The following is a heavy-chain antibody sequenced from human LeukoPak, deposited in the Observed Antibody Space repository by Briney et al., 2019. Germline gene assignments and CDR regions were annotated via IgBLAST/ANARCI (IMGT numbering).Heavy chain of an antibody. D-gene: IGHD4-11*01. CDR2: INHSGST. Sequence: SDTLSIAPAVYVGSFSGWNWRSKRQPTGKGLEWIGEINHSGSTNYNPSRKSRVTISVETSKNRFTLKMSSVTAADTAVYYVARGGRTTVTHDCDYWGQGTLVTVSS. CDR3: ARGGRTTVTHDCDY. CDR1: VGSFSGWN. J-gene: IGHJ4*02. V-gene: IGHV4-34*01.